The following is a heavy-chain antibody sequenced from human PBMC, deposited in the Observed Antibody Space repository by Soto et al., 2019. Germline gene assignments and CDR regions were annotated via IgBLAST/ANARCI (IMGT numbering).Heavy chain of an antibody. Sequence: QVPLVQSGAEVKKPGASVKVSCKASGYTFTSYGISWVRQAPGQGLEWMGWISAYNGNTNYAQKLQGRVTMTTDTSTSTAYMELRSLRSDDTAVYYCARDGRDYGDLLDYYYYGMDVWGQGTTVTVSS. CDR2: ISAYNGNT. J-gene: IGHJ6*02. V-gene: IGHV1-18*01. D-gene: IGHD4-17*01. CDR3: ARDGRDYGDLLDYYYYGMDV. CDR1: GYTFTSYG.